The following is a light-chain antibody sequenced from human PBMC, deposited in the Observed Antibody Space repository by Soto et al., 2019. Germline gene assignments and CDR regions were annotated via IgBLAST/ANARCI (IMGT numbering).Light chain of an antibody. CDR1: QGISGY. V-gene: IGKV1-12*01. CDR3: QQYYSYPLT. Sequence: DIQLTQSPSSVSASVGDRVTITCRASQGISGYLAWYQQKPGKVPKLLIYAASSLQSGVPSRFSGSGSGTDFTLTISCLQSEDFATYYCQQYYSYPLTFGGGTKVDIK. J-gene: IGKJ4*01. CDR2: AAS.